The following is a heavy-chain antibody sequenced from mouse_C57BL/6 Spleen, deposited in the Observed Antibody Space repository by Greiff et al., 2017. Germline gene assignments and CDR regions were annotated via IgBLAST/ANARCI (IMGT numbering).Heavy chain of an antibody. CDR1: GFTFSSYA. Sequence: EVQLVESGGGLVKPGGSLKLSCAASGFTFSSYAMSWVRQTPEKRLEWVATISDGGSYTYYPDNVKGRFTISRDNAKNNLYLQMSHLKSEDTAMYYCARDQVGRSGFDYWGQGTTLTVSS. J-gene: IGHJ2*01. CDR3: ARDQVGRSGFDY. D-gene: IGHD4-1*01. V-gene: IGHV5-4*01. CDR2: ISDGGSYT.